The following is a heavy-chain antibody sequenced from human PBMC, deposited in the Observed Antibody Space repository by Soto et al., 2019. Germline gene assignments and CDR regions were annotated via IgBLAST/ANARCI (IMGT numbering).Heavy chain of an antibody. D-gene: IGHD6-19*01. CDR1: GFTFSTFD. CDR2: ISGCDDSA. CDR3: VKGAWLGY. Sequence: GGSLRLSCAASGFTFSTFDMSWVRQPPGKGLEWVSVISGCDDSANYADSVKGRFTISKDKSSNTLYLQMINLRAEDTAVYYCVKGAWLGYWGQGTLVTVSS. J-gene: IGHJ4*02. V-gene: IGHV3-23*01.